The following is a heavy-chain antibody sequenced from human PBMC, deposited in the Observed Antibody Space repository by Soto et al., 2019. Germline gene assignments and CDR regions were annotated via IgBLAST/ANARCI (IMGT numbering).Heavy chain of an antibody. Sequence: SETLSLTCTVSGGSISSYYWSWIRQPPGKGLEWIGYIYYSGSTNYNPSLTSRVTISVDTSKNQFSLKLSSVTAADTAVYYCAREIKTGTTPGYYYGMDVWGQGTTVTVSS. CDR2: IYYSGST. J-gene: IGHJ6*02. CDR1: GGSISSYY. D-gene: IGHD1-7*01. CDR3: AREIKTGTTPGYYYGMDV. V-gene: IGHV4-59*01.